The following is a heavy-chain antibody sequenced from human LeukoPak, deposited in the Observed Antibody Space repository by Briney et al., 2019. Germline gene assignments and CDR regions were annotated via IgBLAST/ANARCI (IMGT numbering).Heavy chain of an antibody. Sequence: PGGSLRLSCAASGFTFSSYSMNWVRQAPGKGLEWVSSISSSSYIYYADSVKGRFTISRDNAKNSLYLQMNSLRAEDTAVYYCARANWNRNRCFDYWGHGTPVTVSS. CDR2: ISSSSYI. V-gene: IGHV3-21*01. D-gene: IGHD1-20*01. J-gene: IGHJ4*01. CDR1: GFTFSSYS. CDR3: ARANWNRNRCFDY.